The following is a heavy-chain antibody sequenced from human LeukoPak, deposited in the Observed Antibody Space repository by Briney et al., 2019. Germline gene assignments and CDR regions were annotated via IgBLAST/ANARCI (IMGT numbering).Heavy chain of an antibody. D-gene: IGHD3-9*01. CDR1: GYTFTGYY. CDR2: INPNSGGT. J-gene: IGHJ4*02. Sequence: GASVKVSCKASGYTFTGYYTHWVRQAPGQGLEWMGWINPNSGGTNYAQKFQGRVTMTRDTSLSTAYMELSRLRSDDTAVYYCARVYDMLTGEIDYWGQGSLVTVSS. CDR3: ARVYDMLTGEIDY. V-gene: IGHV1-2*02.